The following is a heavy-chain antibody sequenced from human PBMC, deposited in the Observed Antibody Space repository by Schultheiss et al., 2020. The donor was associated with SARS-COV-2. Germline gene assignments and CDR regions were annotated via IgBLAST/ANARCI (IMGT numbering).Heavy chain of an antibody. Sequence: GGSLRLSCAASGFTFSNFAMHWVRQAPGKGLEWVAVIPYDGNNKHYADSVKGRFTISRDNSKNTLYLQMNSLRAEDTAVYYCAKVISDTAMANGIDYWGQGTLVTVSS. CDR2: IPYDGNNK. D-gene: IGHD5-18*01. V-gene: IGHV3-30-3*01. J-gene: IGHJ4*02. CDR1: GFTFSNFA. CDR3: AKVISDTAMANGIDY.